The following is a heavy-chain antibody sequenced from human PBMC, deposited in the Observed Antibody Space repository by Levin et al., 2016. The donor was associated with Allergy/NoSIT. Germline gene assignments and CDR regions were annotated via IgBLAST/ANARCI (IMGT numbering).Heavy chain of an antibody. CDR3: AGHEAAEGYSDGFDI. V-gene: IGHV4-59*08. CDR2: IYCRGNT. J-gene: IGHJ3*02. D-gene: IGHD6-25*01. Sequence: WIRQPPGKGLEWIGYIYCRGNTRYNPSLKSRVTMSVDTSSNHFSLRLNSVTAADTAVYYCAGHEAAEGYSDGFDIWGQGTMVTVSS.